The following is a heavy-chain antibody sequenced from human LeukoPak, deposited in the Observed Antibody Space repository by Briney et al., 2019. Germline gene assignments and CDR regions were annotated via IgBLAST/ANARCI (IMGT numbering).Heavy chain of an antibody. Sequence: PWGSLRLYCAASGFTFSSYSMNWVRQAPGNGLEWVSSISSSSSYIYYAYSVKGRFTISRDNDKNSLYLQMNSLRAEDTAVYYCARDSAAAGSWGQGTLVTVSS. D-gene: IGHD6-13*01. V-gene: IGHV3-21*01. J-gene: IGHJ4*02. CDR3: ARDSAAAGS. CDR2: ISSSSSYI. CDR1: GFTFSSYS.